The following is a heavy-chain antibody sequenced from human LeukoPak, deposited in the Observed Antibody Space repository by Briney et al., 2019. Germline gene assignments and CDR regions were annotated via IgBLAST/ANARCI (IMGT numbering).Heavy chain of an antibody. CDR3: ARDKSAGADTGSSFYY. Sequence: GGSLRLSCAASGFTFSSYWMTWVRQAPGKGLEWVASIKQDGSEKYYVDSVKGRFTFSRDNAKNSEYLQMNSLRAEDTAVYYCARDKSAGADTGSSFYYWGQGALVTVSS. J-gene: IGHJ4*02. CDR2: IKQDGSEK. CDR1: GFTFSSYW. D-gene: IGHD3-10*01. V-gene: IGHV3-7*03.